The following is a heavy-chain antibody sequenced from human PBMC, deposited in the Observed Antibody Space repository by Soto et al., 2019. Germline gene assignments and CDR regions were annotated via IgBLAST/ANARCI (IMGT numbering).Heavy chain of an antibody. V-gene: IGHV3-7*01. Sequence: EVQLVESGGGLVQPGGSLRLSCTASGFAFSRLWMSWVRQDPGKGLEWVANIKGDGSENYHAVSVKGRFTISRDNAKNSLYLQMNSLRAEDTAVYYCVGNGGWGFDISGQGTMVTVSS. J-gene: IGHJ3*02. CDR1: GFAFSRLW. CDR3: VGNGGWGFDI. CDR2: IKGDGSEN. D-gene: IGHD2-15*01.